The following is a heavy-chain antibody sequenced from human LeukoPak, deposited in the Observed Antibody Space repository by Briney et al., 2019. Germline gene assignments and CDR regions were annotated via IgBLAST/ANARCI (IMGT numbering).Heavy chain of an antibody. CDR2: IGTYGGDT. D-gene: IGHD3-3*01. CDR1: TSR. V-gene: IGHV1-18*01. Sequence: ASVKVSCKATSRISWVRQAPGQGLEWMGWIGTYGGDTYYAQKFQGRITVTTDTSTSTVYMELSSLRSEDTAVYYCARSRFLEWLLFGVYWGQGTLVTVSS. J-gene: IGHJ4*02. CDR3: ARSRFLEWLLFGVY.